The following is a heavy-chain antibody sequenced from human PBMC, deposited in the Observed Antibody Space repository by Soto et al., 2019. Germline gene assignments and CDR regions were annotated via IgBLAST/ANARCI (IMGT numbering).Heavy chain of an antibody. J-gene: IGHJ4*02. CDR3: ARMNYYDTSGYPFDY. D-gene: IGHD3-22*01. CDR1: GGSISSGDYY. Sequence: PSETLSLTCTVSGGSISSGDYYWSWIRQHPGKGLEWIGYIYYSGSTYYNPSLKSRVTISVDTSKNQFSLKLNSVTAADTAVYYCARMNYYDTSGYPFDYWGQGTLVTVSS. V-gene: IGHV4-31*03. CDR2: IYYSGST.